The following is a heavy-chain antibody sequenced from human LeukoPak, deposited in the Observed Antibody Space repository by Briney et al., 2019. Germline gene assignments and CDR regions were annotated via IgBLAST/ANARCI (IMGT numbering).Heavy chain of an antibody. CDR3: ARHPRNYRAVASFDY. D-gene: IGHD6-19*01. V-gene: IGHV4-59*08. CDR1: GGSISSYY. CDR2: IYYSGST. J-gene: IGHJ4*02. Sequence: PSETLSLTCTVSGGSISSYYWSWIRQPPGKGLEWIRYIYYSGSTNYNPSLKSRVTISVDTSKNQFSLKLSSVTAADTAVYYCARHPRNYRAVASFDYWGQGTLVTVSS.